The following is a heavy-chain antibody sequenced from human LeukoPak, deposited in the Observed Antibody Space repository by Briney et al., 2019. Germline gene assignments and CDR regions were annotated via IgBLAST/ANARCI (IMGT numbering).Heavy chain of an antibody. CDR1: GYTFTSYG. CDR3: ARLLPSPDIGSGHAFDI. V-gene: IGHV1-18*01. D-gene: IGHD3-22*01. CDR2: ISPYNGNT. J-gene: IGHJ3*02. Sequence: GASVKVSCKASGYTFTSYGISWVRQAPGQGLEWMGWISPYNGNTNYAQKLQGRVTMTTDTSTSTAYMELRSLRSDDTAVYYCARLLPSPDIGSGHAFDIWGQGTMVTVSS.